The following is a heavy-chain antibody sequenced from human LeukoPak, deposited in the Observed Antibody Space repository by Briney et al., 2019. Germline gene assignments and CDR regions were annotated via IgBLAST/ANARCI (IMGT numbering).Heavy chain of an antibody. CDR2: MYYSGST. Sequence: SGTLSHTCTVSGAPIGGYYWNWIRQSPGRGVEWIGYMYYSGSTYHNPRLKSRVTISGDTSKNQFSLKLSSVTAADTAVYYCARVGRGGPYPEPFGCDMGGEGTMHTLP. J-gene: IGHJ3*02. D-gene: IGHD3-16*01. CDR3: ARVGRGGPYPEPFGCDM. CDR1: GAPIGGYY. V-gene: IGHV4-59*01.